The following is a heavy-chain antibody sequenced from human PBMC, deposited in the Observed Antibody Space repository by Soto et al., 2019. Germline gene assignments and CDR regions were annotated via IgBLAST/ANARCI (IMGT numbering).Heavy chain of an antibody. J-gene: IGHJ6*02. Sequence: PGGSLRLSCAASGFTFSDYAIIWIRQVPGKGLQWVSSISSSSSYIYYADSVKGRFTISRDNAKNSLYLQMNSLRAEDTAVYYCARDRGTVTPSPSYYYYYGMDVWGQGTTVTVSS. V-gene: IGHV3-21*01. CDR1: GFTFSDYA. D-gene: IGHD4-4*01. CDR3: ARDRGTVTPSPSYYYYYGMDV. CDR2: ISSSSSYI.